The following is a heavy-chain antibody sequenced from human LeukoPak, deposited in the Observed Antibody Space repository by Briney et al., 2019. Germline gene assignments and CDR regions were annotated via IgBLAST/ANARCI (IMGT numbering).Heavy chain of an antibody. CDR2: ISSSGSII. D-gene: IGHD6-19*01. Sequence: GGSLRLSCAASGFTFSSYAMSWVRQAPGKGLEWVSYISSSGSIIYYAASMKGRFTISRDNAKNSLYLQMNSLRGEDTAVYYCARGRGSGWSFDYWGQGTLVTVSS. CDR3: ARGRGSGWSFDY. V-gene: IGHV3-48*03. CDR1: GFTFSSYA. J-gene: IGHJ4*02.